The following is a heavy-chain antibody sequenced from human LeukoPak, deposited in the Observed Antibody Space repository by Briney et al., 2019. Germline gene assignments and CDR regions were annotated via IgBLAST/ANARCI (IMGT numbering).Heavy chain of an antibody. CDR1: GYTFTSYY. J-gene: IGHJ2*01. D-gene: IGHD3-3*01. CDR3: ARALTIFGGTRHFDL. Sequence: GASVKVSCKASGYTFTSYYMHWVRQAPGQGLEWMGIINPSGGSTSYAQKFQGRVTMTRDMSTSTVYMELSSLRSEDTAVYYCARALTIFGGTRHFDLWGRGTLVTVSS. V-gene: IGHV1-46*01. CDR2: INPSGGST.